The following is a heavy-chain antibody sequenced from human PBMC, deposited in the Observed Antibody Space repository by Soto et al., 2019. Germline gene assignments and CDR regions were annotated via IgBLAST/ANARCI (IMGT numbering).Heavy chain of an antibody. CDR3: AKGHCGGDCLDWFDP. D-gene: IGHD2-21*02. V-gene: IGHV3-23*01. Sequence: EVQLLESGGGLVQPGGSLRLSCAASGFTFSSYAMSWVRQPPGKGLEWVSAISGSGGSTYYADSGKGRFTSSRDNSKNTLYLQMNSLRAEDTAVYYCAKGHCGGDCLDWFDPWGQETLVTVSS. CDR2: ISGSGGST. CDR1: GFTFSSYA. J-gene: IGHJ5*02.